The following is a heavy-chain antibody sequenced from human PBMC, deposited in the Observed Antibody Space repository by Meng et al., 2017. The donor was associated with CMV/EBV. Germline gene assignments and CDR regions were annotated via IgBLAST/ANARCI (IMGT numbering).Heavy chain of an antibody. CDR1: YW. CDR3: ASDISSSWSPFDYFDY. CDR2: VKKHGNEK. Sequence: YWLSLVRRGRETGLEGVAKVKKHGNEKDYVEFGMGRFTISRDNEKNLWYMEMNGLRCEEKAVYYCASDISSSWSPFDYFDYWGRGTLVTVSS. J-gene: IGHJ4*02. D-gene: IGHD6-13*01. V-gene: IGHV3-7*01.